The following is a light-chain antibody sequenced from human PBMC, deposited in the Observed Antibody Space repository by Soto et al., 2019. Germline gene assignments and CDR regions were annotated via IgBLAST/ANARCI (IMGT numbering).Light chain of an antibody. V-gene: IGKV1-39*01. CDR1: QDINVY. CDR2: AAS. J-gene: IGKJ1*01. Sequence: DIQMTQSPSSVSASMGATFTITCRASQDINVYLNWYQQKPGKAPKLLIYAASSLQSGVPSRFSGSGSGTDFTLTISSLQPEDFATYYCQQSYSTPRPFGQGAKVDIK. CDR3: QQSYSTPRP.